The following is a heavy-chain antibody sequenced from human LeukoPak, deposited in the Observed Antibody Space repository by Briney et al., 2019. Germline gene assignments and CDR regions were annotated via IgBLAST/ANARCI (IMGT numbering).Heavy chain of an antibody. CDR1: GYTFTSYA. Sequence: ASVKVSFKSSGYTFTSYAISWERQAPGQGLQWMGWISGYNGNTNYAQKLQGRVTMTTDTSTSTAYMELRSLRSDDTAVYYCARDLLMTTVTSRCFDYWGQGTLVTVSS. D-gene: IGHD4-17*01. CDR3: ARDLLMTTVTSRCFDY. CDR2: ISGYNGNT. J-gene: IGHJ4*02. V-gene: IGHV1-18*01.